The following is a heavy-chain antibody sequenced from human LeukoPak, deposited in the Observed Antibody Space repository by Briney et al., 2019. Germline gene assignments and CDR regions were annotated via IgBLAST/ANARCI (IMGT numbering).Heavy chain of an antibody. CDR1: GFTFSDYY. CDR3: ARETTTRYYYDSSGLDY. J-gene: IGHJ4*02. D-gene: IGHD3-22*01. CDR2: ISSSGSTI. V-gene: IGHV3-11*04. Sequence: GGSLRLSCAASGFTFSDYYMSWIRQAPGKGLEGVSYISSSGSTIYYADSVKGRFTISRDNAKNSLYLQMNSLRAEDTAVYYCARETTTRYYYDSSGLDYWGQGTLVTVSS.